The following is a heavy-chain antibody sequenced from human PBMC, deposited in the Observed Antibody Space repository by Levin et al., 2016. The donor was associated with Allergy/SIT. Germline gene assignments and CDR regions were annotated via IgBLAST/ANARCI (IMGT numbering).Heavy chain of an antibody. CDR2: ISAYNGNT. V-gene: IGHV1-18*01. CDR3: ARENSSGYWFDP. J-gene: IGHJ5*02. D-gene: IGHD6-25*01. Sequence: ASVKVSCKASGYTFTSYGISWVRQAPGQGLEWMGWISAYNGNTNYPQKLQGRVTMTTDTSTSTAYMELRGLRSDDTAVYYCARENSSGYWFDPWGQGTLVTVSS. CDR1: GYTFTSYG.